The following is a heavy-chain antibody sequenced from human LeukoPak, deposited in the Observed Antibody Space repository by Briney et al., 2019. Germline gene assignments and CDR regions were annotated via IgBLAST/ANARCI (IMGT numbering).Heavy chain of an antibody. Sequence: GGSLRPSCAASGFTFNSYLMSWVRQAPGKGLVWVSRIDGDGATTSYEDSVKGRFTISRDNANNMVYLEMNSLRVEDTAVYYCTRDSGADRRYFDLWGRGTLVTVSS. CDR3: TRDSGADRRYFDL. CDR2: IDGDGATT. CDR1: GFTFNSYL. V-gene: IGHV3-74*01. J-gene: IGHJ2*01. D-gene: IGHD7-27*01.